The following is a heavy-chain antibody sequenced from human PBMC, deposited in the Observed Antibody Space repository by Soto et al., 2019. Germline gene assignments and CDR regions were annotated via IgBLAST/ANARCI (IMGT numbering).Heavy chain of an antibody. J-gene: IGHJ6*02. CDR1: GYSFTSYW. Sequence: XDSLKVSWKSSGYSFTSYWISWVHQMPGKGLEWMGRMDPSESYTNYGPSFQGHVTLSVDKSISTAYLQWSSLKASDTAMYYCAVLYCSSTNCYAHGPYHYGMDVWGQGTTVTVS. D-gene: IGHD2-2*01. V-gene: IGHV5-10-1*01. CDR2: MDPSESYT. CDR3: AVLYCSSTNCYAHGPYHYGMDV.